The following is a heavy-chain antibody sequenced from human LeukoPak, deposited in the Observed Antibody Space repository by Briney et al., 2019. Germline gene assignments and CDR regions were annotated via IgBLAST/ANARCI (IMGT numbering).Heavy chain of an antibody. J-gene: IGHJ6*02. Sequence: PGGSLRLSCAASGFTFSSYGMHWVRQAPGKGLEWVAVISYDGSNKYYADSVKGRFTISRDNSKNTLYLQMNSLRAEDTAVYYCAKKVMGSSSPPTYYYYGMDVWGQGTTVTVSS. CDR2: ISYDGSNK. D-gene: IGHD6-6*01. CDR1: GFTFSSYG. V-gene: IGHV3-30*18. CDR3: AKKVMGSSSPPTYYYYGMDV.